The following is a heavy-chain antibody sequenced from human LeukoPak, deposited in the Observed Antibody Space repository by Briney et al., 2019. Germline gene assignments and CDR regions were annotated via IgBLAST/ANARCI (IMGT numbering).Heavy chain of an antibody. D-gene: IGHD6-19*01. CDR1: GYTFTNYG. J-gene: IGHJ5*02. CDR2: ISPYNGNT. Sequence: ASVKVSCKASGYTFTNYGITWVRQAPGQGLEWMGWISPYNGNTKYAQKVQGRVTMTTDTSTSTDYMELRSLRSDGAAVYYCARGGSSGPEGWFDPWAQGTLVTVSS. V-gene: IGHV1-18*01. CDR3: ARGGSSGPEGWFDP.